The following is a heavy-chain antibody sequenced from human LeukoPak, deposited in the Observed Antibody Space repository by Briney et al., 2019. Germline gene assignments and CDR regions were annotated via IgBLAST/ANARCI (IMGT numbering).Heavy chain of an antibody. D-gene: IGHD6-19*01. Sequence: GGSLRLSCAASGFTFSSYDMHWVRQAPGKGLEWVAVISYDGSNKYYADSVKGRFTISRDNSKNTLYLQMNSLRAEDTAVYYCARERIAVAGRTFDYWGQGTLVTVSS. CDR3: ARERIAVAGRTFDY. V-gene: IGHV3-30-3*01. J-gene: IGHJ4*02. CDR2: ISYDGSNK. CDR1: GFTFSSYD.